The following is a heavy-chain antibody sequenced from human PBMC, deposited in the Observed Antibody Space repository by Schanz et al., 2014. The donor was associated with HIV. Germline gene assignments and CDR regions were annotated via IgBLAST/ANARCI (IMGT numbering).Heavy chain of an antibody. D-gene: IGHD2-8*01. CDR2: ISSSGGGT. J-gene: IGHJ6*02. V-gene: IGHV3-23*04. CDR1: GFTFSDYF. CDR3: AKLEMATMAHYFAMDV. Sequence: VQLVESGGGVVQPGGSLRLSCAASGFTFSDYFMTWIRQAPGRGLEWVPGISSSGGGTFYADSVKGLFTVSRDHFKSTLYLQMNSLTADDTAVYYCAKLEMATMAHYFAMDVWGQGTTVTVSS.